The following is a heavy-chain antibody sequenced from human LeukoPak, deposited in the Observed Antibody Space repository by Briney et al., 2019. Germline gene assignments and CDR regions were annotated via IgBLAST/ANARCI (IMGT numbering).Heavy chain of an antibody. CDR3: ARVAMVRYETGNWYFDL. Sequence: GASVRVSCKASGYTFTGYYMHWVRQAPGQGLEWMGWINPNSGGTNYAQKFQGWVTMTRDTSISTAYMELSRLRSDDTAVYYCARVAMVRYETGNWYFDLWGRGTLVTVSS. CDR1: GYTFTGYY. D-gene: IGHD1-1*01. V-gene: IGHV1-2*04. J-gene: IGHJ2*01. CDR2: INPNSGGT.